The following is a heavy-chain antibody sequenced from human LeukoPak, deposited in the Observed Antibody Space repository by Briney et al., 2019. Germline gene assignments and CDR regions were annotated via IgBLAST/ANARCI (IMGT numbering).Heavy chain of an antibody. CDR2: ISGSGGST. Sequence: GGSLRLSCAASGLTFSNSGMSWVRQAPGKGLEWVTAISGSGGSTYYADSVKGGFTISRDNSKNTLYLQMNSLRAEDTAVYYCAKHEGGSMDVWGQGTTVTVSS. J-gene: IGHJ6*02. CDR1: GLTFSNSG. CDR3: AKHEGGSMDV. D-gene: IGHD3-16*01. V-gene: IGHV3-23*01.